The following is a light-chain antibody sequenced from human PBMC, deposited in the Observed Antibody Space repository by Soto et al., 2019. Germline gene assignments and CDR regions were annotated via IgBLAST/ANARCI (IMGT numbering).Light chain of an antibody. Sequence: EIGMTQSPSTLSVSPGERATLSCRASQSVSILLAWYQQKPGQAPRLLIHGATTRAAGIPARFSGSGSGTDFTLTITSLQSEDFGVYYCHQHNNWWTFGQGTKVDIK. CDR1: QSVSIL. V-gene: IGKV3-15*01. CDR3: HQHNNWWT. CDR2: GAT. J-gene: IGKJ1*01.